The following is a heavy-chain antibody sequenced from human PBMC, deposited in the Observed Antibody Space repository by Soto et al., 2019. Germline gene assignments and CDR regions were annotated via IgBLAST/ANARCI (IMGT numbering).Heavy chain of an antibody. Sequence: SETLSLTCAVSSGSISSSNWWSWVRQPPGKGLEWIGEIYHSGSTNYNPSLKSRVTISVDKSKNQFSLKLSSVTAADTAVYYCARVIVVVVAATPTLYYYYYMDVWGKGTTVTVSS. D-gene: IGHD2-15*01. CDR2: IYHSGST. CDR1: SGSISSSNW. J-gene: IGHJ6*03. V-gene: IGHV4-4*02. CDR3: ARVIVVVVAATPTLYYYYYMDV.